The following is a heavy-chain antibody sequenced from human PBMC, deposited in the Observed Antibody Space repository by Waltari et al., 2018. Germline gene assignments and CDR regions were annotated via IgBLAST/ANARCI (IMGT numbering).Heavy chain of an antibody. CDR1: GCSISSYY. CDR2: IYYSGST. Sequence: QVQLQESGPGLVKPSETLSLTCTVSGCSISSYYWSWIRPPPGKGLEWIGYIYYSGSTNYNPSLKSRVTISVDTSKNQFSLKLSSVTAADTAVYYCARSWGSSWYEEYFQHWGQGTLVTVSS. V-gene: IGHV4-59*01. D-gene: IGHD6-13*01. J-gene: IGHJ1*01. CDR3: ARSWGSSWYEEYFQH.